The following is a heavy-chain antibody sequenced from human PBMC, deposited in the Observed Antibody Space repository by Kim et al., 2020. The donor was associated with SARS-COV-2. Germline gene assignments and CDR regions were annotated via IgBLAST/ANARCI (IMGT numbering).Heavy chain of an antibody. CDR3: ANAGRGGSSWYTYYYYYYGMDV. V-gene: IGHV3-23*01. J-gene: IGHJ6*02. CDR1: GFTFSSYA. CDR2: ISGSGGST. D-gene: IGHD6-13*01. Sequence: GGSLRLSCAASGFTFSSYAMSWVRQAPGKGLEWVSAISGSGGSTYYADSVKGRFTISRDNSKNTLYLQMNSLRAEDTAVYYCANAGRGGSSWYTYYYYYYGMDVWGQGTTVTVSS.